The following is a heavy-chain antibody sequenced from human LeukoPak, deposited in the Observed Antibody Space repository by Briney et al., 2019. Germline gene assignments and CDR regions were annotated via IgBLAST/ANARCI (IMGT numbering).Heavy chain of an antibody. V-gene: IGHV4-30-4*01. D-gene: IGHD2-8*01. CDR3: ARFTDCTNGVCYAPYYFDY. Sequence: SQTLSLTCTVSGGSISSGDYYWSWIRQPPRKGLEWIGYIYYSGSTYYNPSLKSRVTISVDTSKNQFSLKLSSVTAADTAVYYCARFTDCTNGVCYAPYYFDYWGQGTLVTVSS. J-gene: IGHJ4*02. CDR1: GGSISSGDYY. CDR2: IYYSGST.